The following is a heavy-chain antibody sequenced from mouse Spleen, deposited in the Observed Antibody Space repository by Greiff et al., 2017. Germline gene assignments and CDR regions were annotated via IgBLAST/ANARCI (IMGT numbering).Heavy chain of an antibody. CDR1: GYAFSSSW. CDR3: AREITTVPHFDY. J-gene: IGHJ2*01. D-gene: IGHD1-1*01. Sequence: QVQLKESGPELVKPGASVKISCKASGYAFSSSWMNWVKQRPGKGLEWIGRIYPGDGDTNYNGKFKGKATLTADKSSSTAYMQLSSLTSEDSAVYFCAREITTVPHFDYWGQGTTLTVSS. CDR2: IYPGDGDT. V-gene: IGHV1-82*01.